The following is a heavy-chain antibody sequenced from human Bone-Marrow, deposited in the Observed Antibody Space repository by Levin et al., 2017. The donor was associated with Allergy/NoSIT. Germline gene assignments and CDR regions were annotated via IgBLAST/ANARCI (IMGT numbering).Heavy chain of an antibody. V-gene: IGHV3-48*03. J-gene: IGHJ3*02. CDR1: GFTFSSYE. D-gene: IGHD2-2*03. Sequence: SCAASGFTFSSYEMNWVRQAPGKGLEWVSYISSSGSTIYYADSVKGRFTISRDNAKNSLYLQMNSLRAEDTAVYYCARAMVWIVSFDIWGQGTMVTVSS. CDR3: ARAMVWIVSFDI. CDR2: ISSSGSTI.